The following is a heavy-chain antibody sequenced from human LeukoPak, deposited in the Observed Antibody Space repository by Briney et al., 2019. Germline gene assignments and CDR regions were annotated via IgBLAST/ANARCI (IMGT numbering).Heavy chain of an antibody. CDR2: ISGSGGST. V-gene: IGHV3-23*01. J-gene: IGHJ4*02. CDR3: AKTSGYTSSWYFDS. Sequence: PGGSLRLSCAASVFTFSSYAMSWLRQAPGKGLQWVSAISGSGGSTHYADSVKGRFSVSRDNSKDTLDLQLNSLRAEDTAVYYCAKTSGYTSSWYFDSWGQGTLVTVSS. D-gene: IGHD6-13*01. CDR1: VFTFSSYA.